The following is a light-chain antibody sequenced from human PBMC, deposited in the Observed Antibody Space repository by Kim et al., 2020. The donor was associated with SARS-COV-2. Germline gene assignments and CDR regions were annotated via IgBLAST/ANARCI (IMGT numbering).Light chain of an antibody. CDR3: SSYTRTDTVL. CDR1: SSDFGGYKY. V-gene: IGLV2-14*03. Sequence: GQSITITCTGTSSDFGGYKYVSWYRQQPGTAPKLMIYDVDNRPSGVSDRFSGSKSGNTASLTISGLQAEDEGDYYCSSYTRTDTVLFGGGTKLTVL. J-gene: IGLJ2*01. CDR2: DVD.